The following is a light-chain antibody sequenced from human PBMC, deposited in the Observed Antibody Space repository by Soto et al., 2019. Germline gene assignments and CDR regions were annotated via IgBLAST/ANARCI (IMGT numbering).Light chain of an antibody. CDR1: QAMSNF. J-gene: IGKJ3*01. V-gene: IGKV1-27*01. CDR3: QKYNSAPFT. CDR2: GAS. Sequence: DIQMTQSPSSLSASVGGRVTITCLASQAMSNFLVWFQQKPGNVANLLIYGASTLQAGVPSRFSGSGSGTDFTLTISSLQPEDVATYFGQKYNSAPFTFGPGTTVDIK.